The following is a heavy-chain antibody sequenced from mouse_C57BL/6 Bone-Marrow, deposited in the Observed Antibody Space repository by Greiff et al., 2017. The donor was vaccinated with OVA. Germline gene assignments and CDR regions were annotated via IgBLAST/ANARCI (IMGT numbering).Heavy chain of an antibody. D-gene: IGHD2-2*01. CDR2: IDPETGGT. CDR1: GYTFTDYE. Sequence: VQLQQSGAELVRPGASVTLSCKASGYTFTDYEMHWVKQTPVHGLEWIGAIDPETGGTAYNQKFKGKAILTADKTSSTAYIELRSLTSEDSAVYYCTREALGYGYGGGYYAMDYWGQGTSVTVSS. V-gene: IGHV1-15*01. J-gene: IGHJ4*01. CDR3: TREALGYGYGGGYYAMDY.